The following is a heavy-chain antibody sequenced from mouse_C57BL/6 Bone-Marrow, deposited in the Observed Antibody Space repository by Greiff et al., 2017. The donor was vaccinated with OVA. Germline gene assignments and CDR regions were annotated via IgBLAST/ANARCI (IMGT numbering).Heavy chain of an antibody. Sequence: EVKVEESGGGLVQPGGSLSLSCAASGFTFTDYYMSWVRQPPGKALEWLGFIRNKANGYTTEYSASVKGRFTISRDNSQSILYLQMNALRAEDSATYYCARDRYYYGSSIAYWGQGTLVTVSA. V-gene: IGHV7-3*01. D-gene: IGHD1-1*01. CDR1: GFTFTDYY. CDR2: IRNKANGYTT. J-gene: IGHJ3*01. CDR3: ARDRYYYGSSIAY.